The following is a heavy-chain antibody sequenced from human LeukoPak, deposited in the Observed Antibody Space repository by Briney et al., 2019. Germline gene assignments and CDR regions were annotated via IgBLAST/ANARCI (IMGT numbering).Heavy chain of an antibody. CDR2: IKSNSGGT. V-gene: IGHV1-2*02. D-gene: IGHD4-17*01. Sequence: ASVKVSCKASGYTFTVYYMNWVRQAPGQGPEWMGWIKSNSGGTNYAQKFQGRVTMTRDTSISTAYMELSGLRSDDTAVYYCARGKVDGDDFDYWGQGTLVTVSS. CDR3: ARGKVDGDDFDY. CDR1: GYTFTVYY. J-gene: IGHJ4*02.